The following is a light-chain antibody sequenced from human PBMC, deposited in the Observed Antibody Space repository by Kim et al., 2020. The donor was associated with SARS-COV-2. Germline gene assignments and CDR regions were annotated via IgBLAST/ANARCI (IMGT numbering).Light chain of an antibody. CDR2: LTSNGRR. J-gene: IGLJ2*01. Sequence: GAPVKLTCTLSSEHSHYAIAWHQQQPQKGPRYLMNLTSNGRRAKGDGIPDRFSGSSSGAERYLSISSLQSEDEADYYCQTWDTGMVFGGGTQLTVL. CDR1: SEHSHYA. CDR3: QTWDTGMV. V-gene: IGLV4-69*01.